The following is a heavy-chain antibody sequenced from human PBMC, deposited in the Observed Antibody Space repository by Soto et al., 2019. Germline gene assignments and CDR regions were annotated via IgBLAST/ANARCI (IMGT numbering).Heavy chain of an antibody. CDR3: AHIVVAGLGYYFDY. J-gene: IGHJ4*02. CDR2: IYWDDDK. D-gene: IGHD6-19*01. CDR1: GFSLSSTRMA. V-gene: IGHV2-5*02. Sequence: QITLKESGTTLVKPTQTLTLTCTFSGFSLSSTRMAVGWIRQPPGKALEWLALIYWDDDKRYSPFLKSRLTITKDTSKNQVVLTMSNLDLVYTARYYCAHIVVAGLGYYFDYWGQGTLVTVSS.